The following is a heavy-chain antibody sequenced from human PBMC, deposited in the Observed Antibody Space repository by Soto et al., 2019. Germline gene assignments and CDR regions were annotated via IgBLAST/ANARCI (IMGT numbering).Heavy chain of an antibody. CDR3: ARVHVMVVAGSTFDY. J-gene: IGHJ4*03. Sequence: SETLTLTCTVSGDSISIGSYWGWIRQPPGEGPGWIASIYHGGTTFYNPSLNSRVSISVDSSKNQFSLRLTSVTAADTATYYCARVHVMVVAGSTFDYWGPGTLVTVSS. V-gene: IGHV4-38-2*02. CDR2: IYHGGTT. D-gene: IGHD6-19*01. CDR1: GDSISIGSY.